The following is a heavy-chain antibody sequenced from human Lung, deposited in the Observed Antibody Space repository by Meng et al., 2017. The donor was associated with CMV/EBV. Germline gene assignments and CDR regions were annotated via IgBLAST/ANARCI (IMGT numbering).Heavy chain of an antibody. CDR2: IKNNTDGGTT. CDR3: ATGNGNSNAFDI. V-gene: IGHV3-15*01. Sequence: GESLKISFATSGFTFRNAWMSWVRQAPGKGLEWVGRIKNNTDGGTTDYAAPVKGRFTFSRDDSKTTLYLQMNSLKTEDTAVYYCATGNGNSNAFDIWGQGTVVTVSS. D-gene: IGHD4-23*01. CDR1: GFTFRNAW. J-gene: IGHJ3*02.